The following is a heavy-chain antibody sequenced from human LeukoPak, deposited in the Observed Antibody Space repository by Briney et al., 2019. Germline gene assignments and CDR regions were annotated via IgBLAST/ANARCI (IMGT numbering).Heavy chain of an antibody. J-gene: IGHJ4*02. CDR2: IKPNSGGT. V-gene: IGHV1-2*02. CDR3: ARALRRDTTYYEGY. D-gene: IGHD1-26*01. Sequence: ASVKVSCKASGYTVTGHSMYWVRQAPGQGLEWMGWIKPNSGGTNYAQKFQGRVTMTRDTSINTAYMELTTLRSDDTAVYSCARALRRDTTYYEGYWGQGTLVTVSS. CDR1: GYTVTGHS.